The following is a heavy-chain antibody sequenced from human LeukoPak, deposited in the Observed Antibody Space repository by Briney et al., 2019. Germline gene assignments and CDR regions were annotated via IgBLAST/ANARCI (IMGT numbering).Heavy chain of an antibody. CDR1: GFTFRDSY. D-gene: IGHD3-22*01. Sequence: GGSLRLSCAASGFTFRDSYMGWVRQAPGKGLEWVSYISSVNNYANYGDSVRGRFTITRDNAKNSLYLQMNSLRAEDTAVYFCATIYDSGGYYFHYWGQGTLVTVSS. CDR2: ISSVNNYA. V-gene: IGHV3-11*03. CDR3: ATIYDSGGYYFHY. J-gene: IGHJ4*02.